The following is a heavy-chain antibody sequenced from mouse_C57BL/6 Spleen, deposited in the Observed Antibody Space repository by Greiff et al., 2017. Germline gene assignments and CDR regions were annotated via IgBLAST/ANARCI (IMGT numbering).Heavy chain of an antibody. CDR1: GYTFTSYW. CDR2: IHPNSGST. CDR3: ARLEYDYVPMDY. J-gene: IGHJ4*01. Sequence: VQLQQPGAELVKPGASVKLSCKASGYTFTSYWMHWVKQRPGQGLEWIGMIHPNSGSTNYNEKFKSKATLTVDKSSSTAYMQLSSLTSEDSAVYYCARLEYDYVPMDYWGQGTSVTVSA. V-gene: IGHV1-64*01. D-gene: IGHD2-4*01.